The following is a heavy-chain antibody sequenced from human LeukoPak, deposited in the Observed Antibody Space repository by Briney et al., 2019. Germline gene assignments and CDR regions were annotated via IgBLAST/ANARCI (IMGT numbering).Heavy chain of an antibody. CDR1: GFTFRSCE. Sequence: GGSLRLSCAASGFTFRSCEMNWVRQAPGKGLEWVSYISGSGSSVYYADSVKGRFTISRDNAKNSLYLEMNSLRAEDTAVYYCAKRGPHTNYYYYYAMDVWGQGTTVTVSS. CDR3: AKRGPHTNYYYYYAMDV. D-gene: IGHD2-2*01. J-gene: IGHJ6*02. V-gene: IGHV3-48*03. CDR2: ISGSGSSV.